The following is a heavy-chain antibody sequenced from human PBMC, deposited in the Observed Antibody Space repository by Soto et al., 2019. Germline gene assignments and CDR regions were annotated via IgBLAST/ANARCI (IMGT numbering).Heavy chain of an antibody. D-gene: IGHD3-3*01. CDR2: IVVGSGNT. Sequence: GASVKVSCKASGFTFTSSAVQWVRQARGQRLEWIGWIVVGSGNTNYAQKFQERVTITRDMSTSTAYMELSSLRSEDTAVYYCAATYYDFWSGYLSLDYWGQGTLVTVSS. CDR1: GFTFTSSA. V-gene: IGHV1-58*01. J-gene: IGHJ4*02. CDR3: AATYYDFWSGYLSLDY.